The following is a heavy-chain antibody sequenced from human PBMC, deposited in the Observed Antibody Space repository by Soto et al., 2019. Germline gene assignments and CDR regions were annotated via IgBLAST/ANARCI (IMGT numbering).Heavy chain of an antibody. J-gene: IGHJ6*02. CDR1: GYSFTSYW. V-gene: IGHV5-51*01. CDR2: IYPGDSDT. Sequence: GESLKISCKGSGYSFTSYWIGCVRQMPGKGLEWMGIIYPGDSDTRYSPSFQGQVTISADKSISTAYLQWSSLKASDTAMYYCARQSGAAQDYYYGMDVWGQGTKVTVSS. D-gene: IGHD6-6*01. CDR3: ARQSGAAQDYYYGMDV.